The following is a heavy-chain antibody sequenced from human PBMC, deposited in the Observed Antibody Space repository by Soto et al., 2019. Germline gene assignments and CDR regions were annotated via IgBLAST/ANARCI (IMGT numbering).Heavy chain of an antibody. CDR1: GFTFSSYG. D-gene: IGHD6-19*01. CDR2: ISYDGSNK. J-gene: IGHJ6*02. Sequence: LRLSCAASGFTFSSYGMHWVRQAPGKGLEWVAVISYDGSNKYYADSVKGRFTISRDNSKNTLYLQMNSLRAEDTAVYYCAKVSDIAVAPYGMDVWGQGTTVTVSS. CDR3: AKVSDIAVAPYGMDV. V-gene: IGHV3-30*18.